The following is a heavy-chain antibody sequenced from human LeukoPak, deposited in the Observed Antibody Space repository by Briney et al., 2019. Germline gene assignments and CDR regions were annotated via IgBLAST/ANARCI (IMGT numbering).Heavy chain of an antibody. CDR3: ARDRTAAWTDDAFDI. D-gene: IGHD6-13*01. CDR1: GFTFSSYT. Sequence: GGSLRLSCAASGFTFSSYTMNWVRQAPGKGLEWVSCISSSSSDIYYADSVKGRFTISRDNAKNSLYLQMNSLRAEDTAVYYCARDRTAAWTDDAFDIWGQGTMVTVSS. CDR2: ISSSSSDI. J-gene: IGHJ3*02. V-gene: IGHV3-21*01.